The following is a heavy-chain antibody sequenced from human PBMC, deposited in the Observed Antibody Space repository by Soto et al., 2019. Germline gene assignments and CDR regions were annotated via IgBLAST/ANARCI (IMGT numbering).Heavy chain of an antibody. CDR2: IYYTGDT. J-gene: IGHJ5*02. V-gene: IGHV4-59*02. CDR1: DDSVNIYY. CDR3: ARGRTPSTWFDP. Sequence: QVQLQESGPGLVKPSETLSLTCTVSDDSVNIYYWSWIRQPPGKRLEWIGYIYYTGDTNYNPSLKSGVTMSIDTPKNPSSLKLSTVTAADTAVYYCARGRTPSTWFDPWGQGTLVTVSS.